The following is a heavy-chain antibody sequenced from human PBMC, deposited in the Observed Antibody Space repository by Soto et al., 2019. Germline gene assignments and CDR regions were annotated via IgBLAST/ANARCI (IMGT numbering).Heavy chain of an antibody. D-gene: IGHD3-3*01. CDR2: INADNGNT. CDR1: GYTFTSFA. J-gene: IGHJ6*02. V-gene: IGHV1-3*01. CDR3: ARGRNPGLNLFGVVRRGMDV. Sequence: AASVKVSCKASGYTFTSFAMHWVRQAPGQRLEWMGWINADNGNTKYSQKFQGRVTMTRDTSISTAYMELSSLRSEDTAVYYCARGRNPGLNLFGVVRRGMDVWGQGTTVTVSS.